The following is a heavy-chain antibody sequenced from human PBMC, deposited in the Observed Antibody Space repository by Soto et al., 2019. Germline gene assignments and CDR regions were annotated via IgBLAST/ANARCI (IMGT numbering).Heavy chain of an antibody. CDR1: GFTFSDNG. Sequence: QVQLVESGGGVVQPGRSLRLSCAASGFTFSDNGIHWVRQAPGTGLDWVALISYEGRSKYYADSVKGRFTITRDKSENNMNRKTNSSETEDTAAYYCVKNGGGMVRGVYHYYAMDVCGQGTTVIVSS. J-gene: IGHJ6*01. D-gene: IGHD3-10*01. CDR3: VKNGGGMVRGVYHYYAMDV. V-gene: IGHV3-30*18. CDR2: ISYEGRSK.